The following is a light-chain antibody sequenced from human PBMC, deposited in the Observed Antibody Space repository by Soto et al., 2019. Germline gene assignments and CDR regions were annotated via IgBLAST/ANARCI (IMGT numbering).Light chain of an antibody. CDR1: SGHSSYI. Sequence: QSVLTQSSSASASLGSSVKLTCTLSSGHSSYIIAWHQQQPGKAPRYLMKLEGSGSYNKGSGVPDRFSGSSSGADRYLTISTLQFEDEADYYCETWDSNTHVFGGGTKLTVL. CDR3: ETWDSNTHV. CDR2: LEGSGSY. J-gene: IGLJ3*02. V-gene: IGLV4-60*02.